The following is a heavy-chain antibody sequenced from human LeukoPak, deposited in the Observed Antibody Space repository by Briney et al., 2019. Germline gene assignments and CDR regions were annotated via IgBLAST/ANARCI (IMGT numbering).Heavy chain of an antibody. J-gene: IGHJ3*02. CDR2: IYYSGST. Sequence: SETLSLTCTVSGGSISSGGYYWSWIRQHPGTGLEWIGYIYYSGSTNYNPSLKSRVTISVDTSKNQFSLKLSSVTAADTAVYYCASGGADDAFDIWGQGTMVTVSS. CDR3: ASGGADDAFDI. CDR1: GGSISSGGYY. D-gene: IGHD2-21*01. V-gene: IGHV4-61*08.